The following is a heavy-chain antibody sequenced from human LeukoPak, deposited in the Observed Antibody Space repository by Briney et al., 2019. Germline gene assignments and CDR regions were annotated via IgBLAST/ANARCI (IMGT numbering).Heavy chain of an antibody. CDR2: IYYSGST. V-gene: IGHV4-59*01. CDR3: ARERHHNFDY. CDR1: GGSISSYY. Sequence: SETLSLTCTVSGGSISSYYWSWIRQPPGKGLEWIGYIYYSGSTNYNPSLKSRVIISVDTSKNQFSLKMSSVTAADTAVYYCARERHHNFDYWGQGTLVTVSS. J-gene: IGHJ4*02.